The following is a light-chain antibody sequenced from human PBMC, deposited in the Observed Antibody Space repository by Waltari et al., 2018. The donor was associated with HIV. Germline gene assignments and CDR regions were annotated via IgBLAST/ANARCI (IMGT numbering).Light chain of an antibody. CDR2: DNN. CDR1: SSHIGNNY. V-gene: IGLV1-51*01. CDR3: GTWDSSLSAGV. J-gene: IGLJ3*02. Sequence: QSVLTQPPSVSAAPGQKVTISCSGSSSHIGNNYVSWYQQLPGTAPKRLIYDNNKRPSGIPDRFSGSKSGTSATLGITGLQTGDEADYYCGTWDSSLSAGVFGGGTKLTVL.